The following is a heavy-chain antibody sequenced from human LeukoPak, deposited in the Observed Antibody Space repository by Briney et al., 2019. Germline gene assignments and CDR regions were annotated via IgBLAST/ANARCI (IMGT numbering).Heavy chain of an antibody. CDR2: VSHEGSSK. J-gene: IGHJ4*02. D-gene: IGHD6-19*01. Sequence: GGSLRLCCAASGYPFSGSDIHWVRQAPGKGLEWVAFVSHEGSSKFYAESVKGRFGISRDNSKSTTYLQMNGLRADDTAVYYCAKTTGGWPRFFDHWGQGTLVAVSS. V-gene: IGHV3-30*18. CDR3: AKTTGGWPRFFDH. CDR1: GYPFSGSD.